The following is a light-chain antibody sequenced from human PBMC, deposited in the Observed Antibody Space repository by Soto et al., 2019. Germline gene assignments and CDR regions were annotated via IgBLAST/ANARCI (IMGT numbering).Light chain of an antibody. CDR1: QSISNW. CDR3: QHYNSYSEA. J-gene: IGKJ1*01. V-gene: IGKV1-5*01. CDR2: HAS. Sequence: DIQMTQSPSTLPASVGDRVTITCRASQSISNWLAWYQQEPGTAPKLLIYHASTLESGVPSRFSGSGSGTEFTLTISSLQPDDFATYYCQHYNSYSEAFGQGTKV.